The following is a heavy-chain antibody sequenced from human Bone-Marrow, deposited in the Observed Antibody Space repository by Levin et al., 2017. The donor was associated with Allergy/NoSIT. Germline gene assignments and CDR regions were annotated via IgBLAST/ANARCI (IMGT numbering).Heavy chain of an antibody. CDR2: IKQDGSET. Sequence: PSETLSLTCAASGFTFSRYWMTWVRQAPGKGLEWLANIKQDGSETYYLDSVEGRFTISRDNARNSLSLQMDRLRAEDTALYYCARGGGYDGGNFDLWGQGTLVTVSS. D-gene: IGHD5-12*01. CDR1: GFTFSRYW. CDR3: ARGGGYDGGNFDL. V-gene: IGHV3-7*03. J-gene: IGHJ4*02.